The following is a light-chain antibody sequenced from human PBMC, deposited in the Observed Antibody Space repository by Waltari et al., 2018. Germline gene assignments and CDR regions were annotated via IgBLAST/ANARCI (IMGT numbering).Light chain of an antibody. J-gene: IGLJ2*01. CDR1: SSDGGGYNY. V-gene: IGLV2-14*01. Sequence: QSALTQPASVSGSPGQSITISCTGTSSDGGGYNYFSWYQHHPGKAPKLIIYEVSQRPSGVSYRFSGSKSGNTASLTISGLQAEDEADYYCHSHTSSITTVIFGGGTKLTV. CDR3: HSHTSSITTVI. CDR2: EVS.